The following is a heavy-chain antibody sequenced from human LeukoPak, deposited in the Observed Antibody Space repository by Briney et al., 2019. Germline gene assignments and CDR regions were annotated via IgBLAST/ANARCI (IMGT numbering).Heavy chain of an antibody. CDR1: GFTFSSYA. D-gene: IGHD3-3*01. CDR2: ISYDGSNK. V-gene: IGHV3-30-3*01. CDR3: ARDSTVFGVVIMRFDY. J-gene: IGHJ4*02. Sequence: GGSLRLSCAASGFTFSSYAMHWVRQAPGKGLEWVAVISYDGSNKYYADSVKGRFTISRDNSKNTLYLQMNSLRAEDTAVYYCARDSTVFGVVIMRFDYWGQGTLVTVSS.